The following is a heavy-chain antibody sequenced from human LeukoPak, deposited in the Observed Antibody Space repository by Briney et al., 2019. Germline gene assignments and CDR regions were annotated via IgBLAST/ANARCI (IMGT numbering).Heavy chain of an antibody. D-gene: IGHD6-13*01. J-gene: IGHJ4*02. CDR2: ISYDGSNK. CDR3: AKDWGIADLLRYYFDY. CDR1: GFTFSSYG. Sequence: GGSLRLSCAASGFTFSSYGMHWVRQAPGKGLEWVAVISYDGSNKYYADSVKGRFTISRDNSKNTLYLQMNSLRAEDTAVYYCAKDWGIADLLRYYFDYWGQGTLVTVSS. V-gene: IGHV3-30*18.